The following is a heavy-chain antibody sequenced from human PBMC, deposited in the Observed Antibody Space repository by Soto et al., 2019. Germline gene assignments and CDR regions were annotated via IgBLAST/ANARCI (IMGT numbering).Heavy chain of an antibody. CDR2: INIGNGNT. J-gene: IGHJ5*02. V-gene: IGHV1-3*04. CDR1: GYTFTYYP. Sequence: ASVKVSFKASGYTFTYYPIQWVRQAPGQRLEWMGWINIGNGNTASSQKFQDRVTITRETSASTAYMELTSLRSEDTAVYYCAREPLCGGRCYDNYFDPWGQGTLVTVSS. D-gene: IGHD2-15*01. CDR3: AREPLCGGRCYDNYFDP.